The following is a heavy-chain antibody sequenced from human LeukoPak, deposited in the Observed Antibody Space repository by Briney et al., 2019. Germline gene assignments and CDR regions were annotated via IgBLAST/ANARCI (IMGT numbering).Heavy chain of an antibody. D-gene: IGHD5-12*01. J-gene: IGHJ6*04. Sequence: PGGSLRLSCAASGFTFSSYAMSWVRQAPGKGLEWVSAISGSGGSTYYADSVKGRFTISRDNSKNTLYLQMNSLRAEDTAVYYCAKRWARGGYDSYYYYGMDGWGKGTTVTVSS. V-gene: IGHV3-23*01. CDR3: AKRWARGGYDSYYYYGMDG. CDR1: GFTFSSYA. CDR2: ISGSGGST.